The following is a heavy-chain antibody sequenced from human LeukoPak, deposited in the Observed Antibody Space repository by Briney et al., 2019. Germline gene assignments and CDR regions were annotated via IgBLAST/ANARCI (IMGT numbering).Heavy chain of an antibody. J-gene: IGHJ4*02. Sequence: GGSLRLSCAASGFTFSTYAMSWVRQAPGKGLEWVSAISGSGGSSYYADSVKGRLTISRDNSKNTLYLQMNSLRAEDTAVYYCAKERGSYGYNLPDYWGQGTLVTVSS. D-gene: IGHD5-18*01. V-gene: IGHV3-23*01. CDR2: ISGSGGSS. CDR1: GFTFSTYA. CDR3: AKERGSYGYNLPDY.